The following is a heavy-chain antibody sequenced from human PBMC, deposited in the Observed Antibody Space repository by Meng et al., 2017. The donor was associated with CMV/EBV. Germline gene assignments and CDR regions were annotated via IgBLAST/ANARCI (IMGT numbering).Heavy chain of an antibody. CDR2: IYTSGST. V-gene: IGHV4-4*07. J-gene: IGHJ5*02. CDR1: GRSISSYY. D-gene: IGHD2-15*01. Sequence: VPLKGSGPCLLKPSVTLSPTCPVSGRSISSYYWSWIRLPAGKGLEWIGRIYTSGSTNYNPSLKSRVTMSVDTSKIQFSRKLSSVTAADTAVYYCARSMVVAGDWFDPWGQGTLVTVSS. CDR3: ARSMVVAGDWFDP.